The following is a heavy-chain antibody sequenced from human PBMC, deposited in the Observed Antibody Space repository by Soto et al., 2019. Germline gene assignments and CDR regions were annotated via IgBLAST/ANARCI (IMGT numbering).Heavy chain of an antibody. D-gene: IGHD5-12*01. V-gene: IGHV3-21*02. CDR1: GFTFSAYS. J-gene: IGHJ4*02. CDR3: GRDVGGYDTTPDY. CDR2: IDSRNSHT. Sequence: QLVESGGGLVTPGGSLRLSCAASGFTFSAYSINWVRQAAGKGLEWVSTIDSRNSHTYYADSVKGRFTVSRDNARNLVFLQMSSLRAEDTAVYYCGRDVGGYDTTPDYWGQGTLVTVSS.